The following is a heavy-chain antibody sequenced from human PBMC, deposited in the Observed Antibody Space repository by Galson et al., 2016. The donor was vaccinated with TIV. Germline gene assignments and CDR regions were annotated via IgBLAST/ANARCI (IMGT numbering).Heavy chain of an antibody. V-gene: IGHV3-7*01. CDR2: INEAGSEK. CDR3: GQAQYSNGWLLFDS. D-gene: IGHD6-19*01. Sequence: SLRLSCAVSGFTFSKNWMSWVRQAPGKGLEWVANINEAGSEKFYVDPVKGRFTISRDNAKNSLFLQINSLRPEDTAVYYCGQAQYSNGWLLFDSWGPGTLVTVSS. CDR1: GFTFSKNW. J-gene: IGHJ4*02.